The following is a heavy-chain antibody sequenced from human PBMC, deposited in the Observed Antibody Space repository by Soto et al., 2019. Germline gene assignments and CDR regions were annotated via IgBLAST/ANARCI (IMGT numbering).Heavy chain of an antibody. CDR1: GYSFTSYW. D-gene: IGHD3-10*01. V-gene: IGHV5-10-1*01. CDR2: IDPSDSYT. CDR3: ASWSNYYGSGSYYNPVTNYYYGMDV. J-gene: IGHJ6*02. Sequence: GESLKISCKGSGYSFTSYWISWVRQMPGKGLEWMGRIDPSDSYTNYSPSFQGHVTISADKSISTAYLQWSSLKASDTAMYYCASWSNYYGSGSYYNPVTNYYYGMDVWGQGTTVTVSS.